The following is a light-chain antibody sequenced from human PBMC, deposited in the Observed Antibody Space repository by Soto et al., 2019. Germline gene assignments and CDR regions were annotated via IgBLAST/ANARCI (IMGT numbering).Light chain of an antibody. CDR2: DVS. CDR1: SSDVGGYNY. V-gene: IGLV2-14*01. CDR3: SSYTSSGTV. J-gene: IGLJ2*01. Sequence: QSVLTQPASVSGSPGQSITISCTATSSDVGGYNYVSWYQQHPGKAPTLMIYDVSNRPSGVSNRFSGSKSGNTASLTISGLQAEDEADYYCSSYTSSGTVFGGGTK.